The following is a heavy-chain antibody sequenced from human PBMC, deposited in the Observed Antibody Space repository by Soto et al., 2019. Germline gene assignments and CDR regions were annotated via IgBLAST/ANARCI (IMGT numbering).Heavy chain of an antibody. J-gene: IGHJ4*02. CDR1: GFTFSSYG. Sequence: QVQLVESGGGVVQSGRSLRLSCAASGFTFSSYGMHWVRQAPGKGLEWVAVISYDGSNKYYADSVKGRFTISRDNSKNTLYLQMNSLRAEDTAVYYCANNLDWGQGTLVTVSS. CDR3: ANNLD. CDR2: ISYDGSNK. V-gene: IGHV3-30*18.